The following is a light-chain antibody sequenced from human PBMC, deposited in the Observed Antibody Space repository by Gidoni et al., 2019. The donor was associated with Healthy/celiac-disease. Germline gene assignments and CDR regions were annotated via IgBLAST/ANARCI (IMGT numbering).Light chain of an antibody. CDR3: MQALQNPYT. Sequence: DIVMTQSPLSLPVTPGEPASISCRSSQSLLHSNGYNYLDWYLQKPGQSPQLLIYLGSNRASGVPDRFSGSGSGTDFTLKISRVEAEDVGVYYCMQALQNPYTFXQXTKLEIK. CDR2: LGS. V-gene: IGKV2-28*01. CDR1: QSLLHSNGYNY. J-gene: IGKJ2*01.